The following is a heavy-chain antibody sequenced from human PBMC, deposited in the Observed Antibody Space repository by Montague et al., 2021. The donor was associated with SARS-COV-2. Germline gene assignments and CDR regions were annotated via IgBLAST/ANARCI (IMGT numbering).Heavy chain of an antibody. D-gene: IGHD6-19*01. CDR3: ARGLAISTVAGTVEYYGMDV. CDR2: IYSGGST. CDR1: GFTVSSNY. V-gene: IGHV3-53*01. J-gene: IGHJ6*02. Sequence: PLSLSWAASGFTVSSNYMSWVRQAPGKGLEWVSVIYSGGSTYYADSVKGRFTISRDNSKNTLYLQMNSLRAEDTAVYYCARGLAISTVAGTVEYYGMDVWGQGTTVTVSS.